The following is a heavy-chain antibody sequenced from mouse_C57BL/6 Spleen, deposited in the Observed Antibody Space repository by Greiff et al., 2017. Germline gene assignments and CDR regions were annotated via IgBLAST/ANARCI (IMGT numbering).Heavy chain of an antibody. J-gene: IGHJ3*01. CDR2: IYPGDGDT. CDR1: GYAFSSYW. V-gene: IGHV1-80*01. D-gene: IGHD2-13*01. Sequence: VKLMESGAELVKPGASVKISCKASGYAFSSYWMNWVKQRPGKGLEWIGQIYPGDGDTNYNGKFKGKATLTADKSSSTAYMQLSSLTSEDSAVYFCARGVTLTWFAYWGQGTLVTVSA. CDR3: ARGVTLTWFAY.